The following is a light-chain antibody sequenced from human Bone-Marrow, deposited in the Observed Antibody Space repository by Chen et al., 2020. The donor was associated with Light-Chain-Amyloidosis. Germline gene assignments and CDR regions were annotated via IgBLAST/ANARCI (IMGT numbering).Light chain of an antibody. CDR2: GAS. V-gene: IGKV3-20*01. J-gene: IGKJ5*01. Sequence: IVLTPSPGTLSLSPGARATLSCRASQSVSSSYLAWYQQNPGQAPRLLSYGASSRATGIPDRFSGSGSGTDFTLTISRLEPEDFAVYYCQQYGSSGITFGQGTRLEIK. CDR1: QSVSSSY. CDR3: QQYGSSGIT.